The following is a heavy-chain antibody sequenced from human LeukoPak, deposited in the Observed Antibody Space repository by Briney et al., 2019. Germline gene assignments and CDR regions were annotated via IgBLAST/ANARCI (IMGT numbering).Heavy chain of an antibody. CDR2: MNPNSGNT. J-gene: IGHJ4*02. Sequence: ASVYVSCKASGGTFTSYDINWVRQATGQGLEWMGWMNPNSGNTGYAQKFQGRVTITRNTSISTAYMELSSLRSEDTAVYYCARGLGPFPSTEDIVVVPAAIMDYWGQGTLVTVSS. V-gene: IGHV1-8*03. CDR1: GGTFTSYD. CDR3: ARGLGPFPSTEDIVVVPAAIMDY. D-gene: IGHD2-2*01.